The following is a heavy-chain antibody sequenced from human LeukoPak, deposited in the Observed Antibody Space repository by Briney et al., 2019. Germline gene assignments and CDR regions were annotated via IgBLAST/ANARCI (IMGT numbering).Heavy chain of an antibody. CDR2: MSSSDDGR. J-gene: IGHJ4*02. Sequence: GGSLRLSCATSGFSFSSYAMSWVRQAPGKGLEWVSAMSSSDDGRYYAASVRGRFTISRDTSRSTLYLQMNSLRAEDAAVYARRAGAYSHPYDYWGQGTLVTVSS. D-gene: IGHD4/OR15-4a*01. V-gene: IGHV3-23*01. CDR3: RAGAYSHPYDY. CDR1: GFSFSSYA.